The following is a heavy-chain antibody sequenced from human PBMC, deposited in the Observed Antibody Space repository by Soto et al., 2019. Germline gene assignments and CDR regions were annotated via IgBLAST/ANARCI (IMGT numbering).Heavy chain of an antibody. CDR1: GGSISSGDYY. D-gene: IGHD3-3*01. CDR2: IYYSGST. CDR3: ARGPFTIFGVVILFDY. V-gene: IGHV4-30-4*01. Sequence: NPSETLSLTCTVSGGSISSGDYYWSWIRQPPGKGLEWIGYIYYSGSTYYNPSLKSRVTLSVDTSKNQFSLKLSSVTAADTAVYYCARGPFTIFGVVILFDYWGQGTLVTVSS. J-gene: IGHJ4*02.